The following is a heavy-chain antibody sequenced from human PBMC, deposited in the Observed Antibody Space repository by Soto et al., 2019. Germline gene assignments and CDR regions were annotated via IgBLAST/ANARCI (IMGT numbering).Heavy chain of an antibody. D-gene: IGHD6-13*01. CDR1: GFTFSGSA. CDR2: IRSKANSYAT. CDR3: TRLGEQQLVAYYYGMDV. V-gene: IGHV3-73*01. J-gene: IGHJ6*02. Sequence: GGSLRLSCAASGFTFSGSAMHWVRQASGKGLEWVGRIRSKANSYATAYAASVKGRFTISRDDSKNTAYLQMNSLKTEDTAVYYCTRLGEQQLVAYYYGMDVWGQGTTVTVSS.